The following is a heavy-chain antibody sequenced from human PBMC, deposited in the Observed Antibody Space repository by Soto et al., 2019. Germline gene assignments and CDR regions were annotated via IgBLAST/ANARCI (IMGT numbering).Heavy chain of an antibody. Sequence: ASVKVSCKASGYTFTSYGISWVRQAPGQGLEWMGWISAYNGNTNYAQKLQGRVTMTTDTSTSTAYMELRSLRSDDTAVYYCARDHYGPSETRYYYYGMDVWGQGTTVTVSS. CDR3: ARDHYGPSETRYYYYGMDV. CDR1: GYTFTSYG. CDR2: ISAYNGNT. J-gene: IGHJ6*02. D-gene: IGHD4-17*01. V-gene: IGHV1-18*01.